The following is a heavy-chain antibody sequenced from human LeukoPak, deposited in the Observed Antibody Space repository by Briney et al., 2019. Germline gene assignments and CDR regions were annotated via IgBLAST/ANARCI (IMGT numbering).Heavy chain of an antibody. D-gene: IGHD3-10*01. CDR3: ARGRTYCYGSGSYSLHYYFDY. V-gene: IGHV4-34*01. CDR1: GGSFSGYY. J-gene: IGHJ4*02. CDR2: INHSGSS. Sequence: PSETLSLTCAVYGGSFSGYYWSWIRQPAGKGLEWIGEINHSGSSNYNPSLKSRVTISVDTSKNQFSLKLSSVTAADTAVYYCARGRTYCYGSGSYSLHYYFDYWGQGTLVTVSS.